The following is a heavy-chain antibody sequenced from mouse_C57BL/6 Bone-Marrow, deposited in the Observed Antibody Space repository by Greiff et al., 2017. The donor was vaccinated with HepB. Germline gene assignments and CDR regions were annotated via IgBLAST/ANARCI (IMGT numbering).Heavy chain of an antibody. Sequence: EVKLMESGPGLVKPSQSLSLTCSVTGYSITSGYYWNWIRQFPGNKLEWMGYISYDGSNNYNPSLKNRISITRDTSKNQFCLKLNSVTTEDTATYYCARGPFFDYWGQGTTLTVSS. CDR1: GYSITSGYY. CDR3: ARGPFFDY. V-gene: IGHV3-6*01. J-gene: IGHJ2*01. CDR2: ISYDGSN.